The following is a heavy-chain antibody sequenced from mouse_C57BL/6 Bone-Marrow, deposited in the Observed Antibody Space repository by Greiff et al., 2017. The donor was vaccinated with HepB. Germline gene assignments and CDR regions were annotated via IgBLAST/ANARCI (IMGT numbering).Heavy chain of an antibody. CDR1: GYTFTSYW. D-gene: IGHD2-5*01. V-gene: IGHV1-50*01. J-gene: IGHJ4*01. CDR2: IDPSDSYT. CDR3: ARGHYSNYGFFYAMDY. Sequence: VQLQQSGAELVKPGASVKLSCKASGYTFTSYWMQWVKQRPGQGLEWIGEIDPSDSYTNYNQKFKGKATLTVDTSSSTAYMQLSSLTSEDSAVYYCARGHYSNYGFFYAMDYWGQGTSVTVSS.